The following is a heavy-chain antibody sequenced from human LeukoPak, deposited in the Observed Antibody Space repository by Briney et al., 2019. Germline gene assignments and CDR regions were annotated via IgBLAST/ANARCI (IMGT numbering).Heavy chain of an antibody. CDR3: ARVGRNFYYFDY. V-gene: IGHV3-33*01. J-gene: IGHJ4*02. CDR1: GFILSHHG. Sequence: GRFLRLSCAASGFILSHHGMHWVRQAPGKGLEGVAVTWYDGSKQYYADSVKGRFTISRDISKNTLYLQMNSLTAEDTAVYYCARVGRNFYYFDYWGQGALVTVSS. D-gene: IGHD2/OR15-2a*01. CDR2: TWYDGSKQ.